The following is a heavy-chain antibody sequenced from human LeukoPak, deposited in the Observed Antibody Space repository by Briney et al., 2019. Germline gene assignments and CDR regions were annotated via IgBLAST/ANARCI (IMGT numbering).Heavy chain of an antibody. CDR1: GYSISSGYY. D-gene: IGHD6-6*01. J-gene: IGHJ4*02. Sequence: PAETLSLTCAVSGYSISSGYYWGGSRPPPGKGVGWIGIIYDSGSTYYNPSLKRRVTISGDTSKNQFPLKLRSVTAADPAVYYCARDLEYSSSSSSAAFDYWGQGTLVTVPS. CDR2: IYDSGST. V-gene: IGHV4-38-2*01. CDR3: ARDLEYSSSSSSAAFDY.